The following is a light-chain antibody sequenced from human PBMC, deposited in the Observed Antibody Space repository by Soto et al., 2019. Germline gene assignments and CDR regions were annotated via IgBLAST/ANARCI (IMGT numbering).Light chain of an antibody. J-gene: IGKJ4*01. CDR1: RSVSTN. CDR3: QQYDNTGPPFT. Sequence: DIILTQSPAIVSVSPGERATLSCRAIRSVSTNLAWYQHKHGQAPRLLLYGASTRVTDIPPRFSGSGSGTEFTLTVNYLKSEDFGVYYCQQYDNTGPPFTFGVGTKVEI. CDR2: GAS. V-gene: IGKV3-15*01.